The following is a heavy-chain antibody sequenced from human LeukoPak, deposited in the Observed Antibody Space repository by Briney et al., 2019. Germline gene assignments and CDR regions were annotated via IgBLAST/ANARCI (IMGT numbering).Heavy chain of an antibody. CDR3: AKIPQTTSVGYFDY. D-gene: IGHD4-17*01. CDR1: GFTFSSCA. V-gene: IGHV3-23*01. Sequence: QPGGSLRLSCAASGFTFSSCAMSWVRQAPGKGLEWVSGISGSGVSTYYADSVKGWFTISRDNSKNTLYLQMSSLRAEDTAVYYCAKIPQTTSVGYFDYWGQGSLVTVSS. CDR2: ISGSGVST. J-gene: IGHJ4*02.